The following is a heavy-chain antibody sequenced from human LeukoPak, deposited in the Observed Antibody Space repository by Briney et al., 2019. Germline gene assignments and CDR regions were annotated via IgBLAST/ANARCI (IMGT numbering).Heavy chain of an antibody. CDR1: GFTFNYFW. Sequence: GGSLRLSCAASGFTFNYFWMTWVRQAPGKGLEWVANIHQDGSEEYYVDSVKGRFTISRDNAKNALYLQMNSLRVEDTALYYCAKDKAFGEPTFAGYYFDHWGQGALVTVSS. V-gene: IGHV3-7*03. D-gene: IGHD3-10*01. CDR3: AKDKAFGEPTFAGYYFDH. J-gene: IGHJ4*02. CDR2: IHQDGSEE.